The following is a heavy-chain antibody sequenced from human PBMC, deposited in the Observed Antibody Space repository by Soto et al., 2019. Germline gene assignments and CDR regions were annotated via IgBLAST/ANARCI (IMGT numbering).Heavy chain of an antibody. V-gene: IGHV1-3*05. D-gene: IGHD3-22*01. CDR2: INAGNGNT. CDR1: GYTFTSYA. Sequence: QVQLVQSGAEEKKPGASVKVSCKASGYTFTSYAMHWVRQAPGQRLEWMGWINAGNGNTKYSQKFQGRVTLTRDKSASTAYMELRSLRSEDTAVYYCARGSGYYYWDDYWGQGTLVTVSS. J-gene: IGHJ4*02. CDR3: ARGSGYYYWDDY.